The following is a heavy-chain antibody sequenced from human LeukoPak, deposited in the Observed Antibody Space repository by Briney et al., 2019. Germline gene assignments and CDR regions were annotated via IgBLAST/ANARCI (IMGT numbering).Heavy chain of an antibody. CDR1: GFIVSNYA. J-gene: IGHJ4*02. D-gene: IGHD5-24*01. CDR3: ARQSTPHGNFDY. CDR2: LGTAGDT. Sequence: GGSLRVSCAASGFIVSNYAMHWVRQPAGKGLEWVSALGTAGDTFYPGSVKGRFTISRDNAKKSLFLQMSSLRAEDTAIYYCARQSTPHGNFDYWGQGTLVTVSS. V-gene: IGHV3-13*01.